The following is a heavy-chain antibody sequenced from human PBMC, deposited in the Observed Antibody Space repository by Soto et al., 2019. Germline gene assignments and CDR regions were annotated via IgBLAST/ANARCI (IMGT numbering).Heavy chain of an antibody. CDR1: GGSISSGGYY. D-gene: IGHD6-13*01. CDR3: ARADSSSWFDNWFDP. J-gene: IGHJ5*02. Sequence: QVQLQESGPGLVKPSQALSLTCTVSGGSISSGGYYWSWIRQHPGKGLEWIGYIYYSGSTYYNPSLKNRVTISVDTSKNQFSLKLRSVTAADTAVYYCARADSSSWFDNWFDPWGQGTLVTVSS. V-gene: IGHV4-31*03. CDR2: IYYSGST.